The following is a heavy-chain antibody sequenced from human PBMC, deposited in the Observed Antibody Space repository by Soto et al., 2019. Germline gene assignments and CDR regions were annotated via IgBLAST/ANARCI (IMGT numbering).Heavy chain of an antibody. J-gene: IGHJ1*01. CDR2: INHSGST. Sequence: QVQLQQWGAGLLKPSETLSLTCAVYGGSFSGYYWSWLRQPPGRGLEWIGEINHSGSTYYNPSLTRRVTISVDTSMNHFSLKLTSVTAADAALYYCARGWIAARLQHLGQGTLVTVSS. D-gene: IGHD6-6*01. V-gene: IGHV4-34*01. CDR3: ARGWIAARLQH. CDR1: GGSFSGYY.